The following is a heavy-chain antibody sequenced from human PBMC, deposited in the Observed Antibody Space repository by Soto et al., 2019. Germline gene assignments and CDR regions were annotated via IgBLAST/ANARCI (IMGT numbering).Heavy chain of an antibody. CDR1: GFTFSSYW. D-gene: IGHD5-18*01. CDR3: ARDLRYSYGYYFDY. Sequence: GESLKISCAASGFTFSSYWMSWVRQAPGKGLEWVANIKQDGSEKYYVDSVKGRFTISRDNAKNSLYLQMNSLRAEDTAVYYCARDLRYSYGYYFDYWGQGTLVTVSS. J-gene: IGHJ4*02. V-gene: IGHV3-7*01. CDR2: IKQDGSEK.